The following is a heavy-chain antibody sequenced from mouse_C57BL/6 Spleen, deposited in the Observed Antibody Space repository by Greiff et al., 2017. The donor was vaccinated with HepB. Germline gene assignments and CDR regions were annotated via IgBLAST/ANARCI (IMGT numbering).Heavy chain of an antibody. D-gene: IGHD2-3*01. Sequence: VQLKESGPGLVAPSQSLSITCTVSGFSLTSYGVHWVRQPPGKGLEWLVVIWSDGSTTYNSALKSRLSISKDNSKSQVFLKMNSLQSDDTAMYYCARHKDDGYFFDYWGQGTTLTVSS. CDR1: GFSLTSYG. CDR2: IWSDGST. CDR3: ARHKDDGYFFDY. V-gene: IGHV2-6-1*01. J-gene: IGHJ2*01.